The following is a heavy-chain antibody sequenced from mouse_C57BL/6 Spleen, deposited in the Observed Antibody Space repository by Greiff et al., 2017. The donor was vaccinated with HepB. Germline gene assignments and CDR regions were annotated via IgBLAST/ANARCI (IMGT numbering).Heavy chain of an antibody. D-gene: IGHD3-2*02. V-gene: IGHV7-3*01. CDR1: GFTFTDYY. J-gene: IGHJ3*01. CDR3: ARSHSSGYLGAY. CDR2: IRNKANGYTT. Sequence: DVMLVESGGGLVQPGGSLSLSCAASGFTFTDYYMSWVRQPPGKALEWLGFIRNKANGYTTEYSASVKGRFTISRDNSQSILYLQMNALRAEDSATYYCARSHSSGYLGAYWGQGTLVTVSA.